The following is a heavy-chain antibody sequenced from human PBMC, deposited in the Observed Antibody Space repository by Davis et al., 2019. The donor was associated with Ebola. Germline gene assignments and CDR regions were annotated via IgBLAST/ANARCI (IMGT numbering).Heavy chain of an antibody. CDR2: INQDASGK. CDR1: GFTFRSYW. D-gene: IGHD5-12*01. J-gene: IGHJ4*02. Sequence: PGGSLRLSCAASGFTFRSYWMIWVRQAPGKGLEWVAHINQDASGKYYLDSVKGRFTISRDNAKNSLYVQMNSLRAEDTAVYFCATSRAYSYEIWGQGTLVTVSS. CDR3: ATSRAYSYEI. V-gene: IGHV3-7*01.